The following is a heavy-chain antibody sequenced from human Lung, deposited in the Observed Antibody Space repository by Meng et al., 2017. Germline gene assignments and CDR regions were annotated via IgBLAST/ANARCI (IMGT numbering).Heavy chain of an antibody. J-gene: IGHJ4*02. CDR1: GGSFSDYY. Sequence: QVHLQQCGPGLFKLSETRSLTCVGSGGSFSDYYWNWIRQPPGKVLEWIGEINHSGSTNYNPSLESRATISVDTSQNNLSLKLSSVTAADSAVYYCARGPTTMAHDFDYWGQGTLVTVSS. D-gene: IGHD4-11*01. CDR2: INHSGST. CDR3: ARGPTTMAHDFDY. V-gene: IGHV4-34*01.